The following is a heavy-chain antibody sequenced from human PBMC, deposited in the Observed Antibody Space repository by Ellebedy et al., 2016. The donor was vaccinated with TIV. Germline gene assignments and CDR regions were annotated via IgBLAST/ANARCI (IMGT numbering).Heavy chain of an antibody. D-gene: IGHD3-9*01. CDR2: ISSTGSRT. J-gene: IGHJ4*02. CDR1: GFTFSSYA. V-gene: IGHV3-23*01. CDR3: ARQFDQPAR. Sequence: GESLKISCAASGFTFSSYAMSWVRQAPGKGLEWVSTISSTGSRTYYADSVEGRFIISRDNAKNTLYLEMNSLRVDDTAVYYCARQFDQPARWGQGTLVTVSS.